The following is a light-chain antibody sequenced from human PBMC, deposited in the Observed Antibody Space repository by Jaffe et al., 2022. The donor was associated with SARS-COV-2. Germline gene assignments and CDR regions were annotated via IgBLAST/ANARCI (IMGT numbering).Light chain of an antibody. V-gene: IGKV2-28*01. J-gene: IGKJ5*01. CDR1: QSLLHSNGYNF. CDR3: MQALQTPR. Sequence: DIVMTQSPVSLSVTPGEPASISCRSGQSLLHSNGYNFLDWYLQKPGQSPQLLIYLGSSRASGVPDRFSGSGSGTDFTLKISRVEAEDVGVYYCMQALQTPRFGQGTRLEIK. CDR2: LGS.